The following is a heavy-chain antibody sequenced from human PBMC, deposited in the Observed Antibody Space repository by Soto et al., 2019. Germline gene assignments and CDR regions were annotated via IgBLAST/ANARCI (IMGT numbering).Heavy chain of an antibody. CDR2: IYYSGST. J-gene: IGHJ5*02. D-gene: IGHD1-26*01. V-gene: IGHV4-61*01. Sequence: PSETLSLTCTVSGGSVSSGSYYWSWVRQPPGKGLEWIGYIYYSGSTNYNPSLKRRVTISVDTSKNPFSLKLRSVTAADTAVYSCARDGIVGATPWFDPWGQGTLVTVSS. CDR3: ARDGIVGATPWFDP. CDR1: GGSVSSGSYY.